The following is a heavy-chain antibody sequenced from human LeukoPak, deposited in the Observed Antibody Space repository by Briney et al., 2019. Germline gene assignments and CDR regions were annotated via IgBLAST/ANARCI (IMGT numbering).Heavy chain of an antibody. J-gene: IGHJ4*02. CDR3: ARLRGYSYGSDFDY. D-gene: IGHD5-18*01. CDR2: ISSSSGYI. CDR1: GFTFSSYS. Sequence: PGGSLRLSCAASGFTFSSYSMNWVRQAPGKGLEWVSSISSSSGYIYYADSVKGRFTISRDNAKNSLYLQMNSLRAEDTAVYYCARLRGYSYGSDFDYWGQGTLVTVSS. V-gene: IGHV3-21*01.